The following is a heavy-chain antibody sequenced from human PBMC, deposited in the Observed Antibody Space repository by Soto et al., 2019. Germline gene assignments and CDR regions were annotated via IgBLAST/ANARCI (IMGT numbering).Heavy chain of an antibody. CDR3: ATKTGSGCEEGMEV. Sequence: SETLSLTCTVSGGSISSSSYYWGWIRQPPGKGLEWIGSIYYSGSTYYNPSLKSRVTISVDTSKNQFSLKLSSVTAADTAVYSCATKTGSGCEEGMEVWGQGTTVTVAS. CDR1: GGSISSSSYY. J-gene: IGHJ6*02. CDR2: IYYSGST. V-gene: IGHV4-39*01. D-gene: IGHD3-10*01.